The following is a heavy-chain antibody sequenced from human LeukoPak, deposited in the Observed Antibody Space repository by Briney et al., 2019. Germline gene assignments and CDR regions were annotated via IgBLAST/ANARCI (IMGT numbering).Heavy chain of an antibody. J-gene: IGHJ4*02. V-gene: IGHV3-23*01. Sequence: PGGSLRLSCAASGFTSSSYAMSWVRQAPGKGLEWVSAISGSGGSTYYADSVKGRFTISRDNSKNTLYLQMNSLRAEDTAVYYCAKRKRGSYSLDYWGQGTLVTVSS. CDR3: AKRKRGSYSLDY. CDR2: ISGSGGST. CDR1: GFTSSSYA. D-gene: IGHD1-26*01.